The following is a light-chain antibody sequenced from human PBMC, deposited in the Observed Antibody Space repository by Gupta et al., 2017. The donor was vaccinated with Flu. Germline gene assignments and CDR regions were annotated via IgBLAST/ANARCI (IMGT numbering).Light chain of an antibody. Sequence: QSVLTQPPSASGTPGQRVTISCSGSSSNIGSTYVYWYQHLPETAPKLLIYRNNQRPSGVPDRFSGSKSDTSASLAISGLRSEDEADYYCAAWDDSLRGYVFGTGTKVTVL. CDR2: RNN. V-gene: IGLV1-47*01. J-gene: IGLJ1*01. CDR1: SSNIGSTY. CDR3: AAWDDSLRGYV.